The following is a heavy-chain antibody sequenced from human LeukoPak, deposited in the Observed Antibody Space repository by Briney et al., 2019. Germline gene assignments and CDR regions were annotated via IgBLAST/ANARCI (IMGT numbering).Heavy chain of an antibody. V-gene: IGHV4-39*01. D-gene: IGHD1-26*01. CDR2: LYYSGST. CDR3: ARLSGSYWPAGY. CDR1: GGSISSSSYY. Sequence: SETLSLTCTGSGGSISSSSYYWGWIRQPPGKGLEWIGSLYYSGSTYYNPSLKSRVTISVDTSKNQFSLKLSSVTAADTAVYYCARLSGSYWPAGYWGQGTLVTVSS. J-gene: IGHJ4*02.